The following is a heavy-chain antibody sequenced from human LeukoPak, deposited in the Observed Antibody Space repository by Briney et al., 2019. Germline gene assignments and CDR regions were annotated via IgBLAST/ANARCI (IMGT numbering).Heavy chain of an antibody. CDR1: GGSISSSSYY. D-gene: IGHD3-9*01. Sequence: PSQTLSLTCTVSGGSISSSSYYWSWIRQPAGKGLEWIGRVYTSGTTNYNPSLKSRVTISLDTSQNQFSLKLSSVTAADTAVYYCARDRTDYDILTASENWFDPWGREPWSPSPQ. J-gene: IGHJ5*02. CDR3: ARDRTDYDILTASENWFDP. V-gene: IGHV4-61*02. CDR2: VYTSGTT.